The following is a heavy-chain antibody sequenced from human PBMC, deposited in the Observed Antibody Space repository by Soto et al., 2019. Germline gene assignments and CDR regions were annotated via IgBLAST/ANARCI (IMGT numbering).Heavy chain of an antibody. D-gene: IGHD1-26*01. CDR1: GFSFPNAW. CDR2: IKTNAEAETT. Sequence: EVQLVESGGGLVKPGGSLRLSCAASGFSFPNAWMNWVRQAPGKGLEWVGRIKTNAEAETTDYSTPVKGRFTISRDDSKNTLYLQLNSLRIEDTAVYYCTTGSDEGYWGQGALVTVSS. CDR3: TTGSDEGY. J-gene: IGHJ4*02. V-gene: IGHV3-15*07.